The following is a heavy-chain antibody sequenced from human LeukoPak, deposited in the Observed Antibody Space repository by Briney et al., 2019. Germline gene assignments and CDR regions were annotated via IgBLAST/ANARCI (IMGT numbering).Heavy chain of an antibody. V-gene: IGHV3-33*01. D-gene: IGHD3-10*01. CDR2: IWYDGSNK. CDR3: ARDRGGSKYFDS. CDR1: GFTFSSYG. J-gene: IGHJ4*02. Sequence: GGSLRLSCAASGFTFSSYGMHWVRQAPGKGLEWVAVIWYDGSNKYYADSVKGRFTISRDNSKNTLFLQMNSLRAEDTALYSCARDRGGSKYFDSWGQGTLVTVSS.